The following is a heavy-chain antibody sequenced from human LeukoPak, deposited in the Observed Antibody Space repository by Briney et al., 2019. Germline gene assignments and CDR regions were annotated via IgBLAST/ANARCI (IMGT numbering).Heavy chain of an antibody. CDR1: GGSISSSNW. J-gene: IGHJ4*02. D-gene: IGHD6-19*01. Sequence: SETLSLTCAVSGGSISSSNWWSWVRQPPGKGLEWIGEIYHSGSTNYNPSLKSRVTISVDTSKNQFSLKLSSVTAADTAVYYCARSAVAIAVAGIDYWGQGTLVTVSS. CDR3: ARSAVAIAVAGIDY. CDR2: IYHSGST. V-gene: IGHV4-4*02.